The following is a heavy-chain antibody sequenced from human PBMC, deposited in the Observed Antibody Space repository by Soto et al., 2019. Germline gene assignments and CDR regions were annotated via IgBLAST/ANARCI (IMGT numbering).Heavy chain of an antibody. D-gene: IGHD2-2*01. CDR2: SYYTGST. CDR1: GCSLISYY. J-gene: IGHJ4*02. CDR3: ARRVVVSETFDY. V-gene: IGHV4-59*08. Sequence: SETLSLTCTVSGCSLISYYWSWIRQPPGKGLEWIGYSYYTGSTKYNPSLKSRVTISVDTSKNQFSLKLSSVTAADTAVYYCARRVVVSETFDYWGQGTLVTVSS.